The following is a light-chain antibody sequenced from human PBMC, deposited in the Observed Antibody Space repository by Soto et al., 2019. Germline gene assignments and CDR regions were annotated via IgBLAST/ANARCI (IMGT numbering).Light chain of an antibody. CDR3: QHSGSSSYT. V-gene: IGKV3-20*01. Sequence: EIVLTQSPGTLSLSPGERATLSCRASQSVITRYLTWYQQKPGQAPRLLIHSVSTRSSGIPDRFSGSGSGTDFTLTISRLEPEDFAVYYCQHSGSSSYTFGQGTKVESK. CDR1: QSVITRY. CDR2: SVS. J-gene: IGKJ2*01.